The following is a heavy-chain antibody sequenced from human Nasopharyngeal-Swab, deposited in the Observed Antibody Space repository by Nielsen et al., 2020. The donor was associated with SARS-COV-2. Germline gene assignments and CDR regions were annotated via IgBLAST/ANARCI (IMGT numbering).Heavy chain of an antibody. CDR2: ISSRSTYT. Sequence: GESLKISCEAAGFTFSDYYMSWIRQSPGKGLEWLGYISSRSTYTDYADSVKGRFTISRDNAKNSLYLQMNNLTVADTAVYYCAREYMDDTSVVDSWGQGAPVTVSS. CDR3: AREYMDDTSVVDS. J-gene: IGHJ4*02. CDR1: GFTFSDYY. V-gene: IGHV3-11*05. D-gene: IGHD2-2*03.